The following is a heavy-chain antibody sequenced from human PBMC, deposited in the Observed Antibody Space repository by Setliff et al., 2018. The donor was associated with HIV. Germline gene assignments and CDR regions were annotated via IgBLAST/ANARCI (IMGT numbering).Heavy chain of an antibody. CDR3: ASDSTPQPWGSRGYHYLYV. D-gene: IGHD2-2*01. V-gene: IGHV1-2*02. CDR2: INPNSGGT. CDR1: GYTFTDDY. J-gene: IGHJ6*03. Sequence: ASVKVSCKASGYTFTDDYMHWVRQAPGQGLEWMGWINPNSGGTNYAQKFQGRVTMTRDTSISTVYMELSRLRSDDTAVYYCASDSTPQPWGSRGYHYLYVWGKGTTVTVSS.